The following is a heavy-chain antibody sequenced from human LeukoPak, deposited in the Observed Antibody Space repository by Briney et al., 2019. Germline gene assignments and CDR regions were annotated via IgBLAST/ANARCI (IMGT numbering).Heavy chain of an antibody. CDR3: AREERRTVTYYFDY. CDR2: IKQDGSEK. D-gene: IGHD4-17*01. J-gene: IGHJ4*02. Sequence: PGGSLRLSCAASGFTFRSYWMTWVRQAPGKGLEWVANIKQDGSEKYYVDSVKGRFTISRDNAKNSLYLQMNSLRAEDTAVYYCAREERRTVTYYFDYWGQGTLVTVSS. CDR1: GFTFRSYW. V-gene: IGHV3-7*01.